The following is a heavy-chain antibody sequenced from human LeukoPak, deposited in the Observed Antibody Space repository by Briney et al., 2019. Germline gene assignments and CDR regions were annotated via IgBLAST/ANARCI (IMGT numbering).Heavy chain of an antibody. Sequence: PGGSLRLSCAASGFTFSSHGMHWVRQAPGKGLEWVAVISYDGSNKYYADSVKGRFTISRDNSKNTLYLQMNSLRAEDTAVYYCARHYYDSSGYYSIYYYYGMDVWGQGTTVTVSS. V-gene: IGHV3-30*03. D-gene: IGHD3-22*01. J-gene: IGHJ6*02. CDR1: GFTFSSHG. CDR3: ARHYYDSSGYYSIYYYYGMDV. CDR2: ISYDGSNK.